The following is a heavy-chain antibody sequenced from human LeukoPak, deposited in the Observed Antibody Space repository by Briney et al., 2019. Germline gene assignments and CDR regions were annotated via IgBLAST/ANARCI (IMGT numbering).Heavy chain of an antibody. V-gene: IGHV3-13*04. Sequence: GGSQRLSCAASGFTFSSYDMHWVRQGPGKGLEWVSGIDTAGGTYYAGSVKGRFTISRENAKNSFYLQMNSLRAGDTAVYYCAKEMGSSGSTKYFFENWGQGALVTVSS. CDR3: AKEMGSSGSTKYFFEN. CDR2: IDTAGGT. CDR1: GFTFSSYD. J-gene: IGHJ4*02. D-gene: IGHD3-22*01.